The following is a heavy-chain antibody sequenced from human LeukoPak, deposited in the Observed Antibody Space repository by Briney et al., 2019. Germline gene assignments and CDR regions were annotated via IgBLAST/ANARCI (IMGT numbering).Heavy chain of an antibody. CDR1: GFTISSHG. V-gene: IGHV3-30*18. CDR3: AKDLSSGWPYYFDY. Sequence: PGGSLRLSCEVSGFTISSHGMHWVRQAPGKGLEWVAMISYDGNSEEYGDSVKGRFTISRDNSKNTLYLQMNSLRAEDTAVYYCAKDLSSGWPYYFDYWGQGTLVTVSS. J-gene: IGHJ4*02. CDR2: ISYDGNSE. D-gene: IGHD6-19*01.